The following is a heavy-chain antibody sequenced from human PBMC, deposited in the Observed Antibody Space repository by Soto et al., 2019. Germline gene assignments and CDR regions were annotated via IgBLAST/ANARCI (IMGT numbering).Heavy chain of an antibody. CDR1: GYTFTTYG. J-gene: IGHJ4*02. V-gene: IGHV1-18*04. D-gene: IGHD1-20*01. CDR2: INPYNHNT. Sequence: QVQLVQSGAEVKKPGASVKVSCKAFGYTFTTYGIIWVRQAPGQGLEWMGWINPYNHNTYYAQKIQCRVTMTTDTSTSTAYMELRSLRSDDSAIYYCARAEKWVTGNMGGYWGQGTLVTVYS. CDR3: ARAEKWVTGNMGGY.